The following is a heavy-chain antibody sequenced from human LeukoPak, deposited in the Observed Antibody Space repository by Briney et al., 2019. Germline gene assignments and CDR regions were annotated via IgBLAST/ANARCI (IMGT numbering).Heavy chain of an antibody. CDR2: IDQDGSEK. D-gene: IGHD5-18*01. CDR1: GFTFSSDW. V-gene: IGHV3-7*01. J-gene: IGHJ4*02. CDR3: ARDRGYFY. Sequence: GGSLRLSCAASGFTFSSDWMSWVRKVPGKGLEWVANIDQDGSEKYYVDSVKGRFTISRDNAKNSLYLQMNSLRAEDTAVYYCARDRGYFYWGQGTLVTVPS.